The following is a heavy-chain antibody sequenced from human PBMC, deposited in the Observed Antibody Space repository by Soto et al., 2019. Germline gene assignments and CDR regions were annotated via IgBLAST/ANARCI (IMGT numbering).Heavy chain of an antibody. D-gene: IGHD6-13*01. Sequence: GASVKVSCKASGGTFSSYAISWVRQAPGQGLEWMGGIIPIFGTANYAQKFQGRVTITADESTSTAYMELSSLRSEGTAVYYCASRPPIAAAGNWFDPWGQGTLVTVSS. V-gene: IGHV1-69*13. CDR3: ASRPPIAAAGNWFDP. J-gene: IGHJ5*02. CDR2: IIPIFGTA. CDR1: GGTFSSYA.